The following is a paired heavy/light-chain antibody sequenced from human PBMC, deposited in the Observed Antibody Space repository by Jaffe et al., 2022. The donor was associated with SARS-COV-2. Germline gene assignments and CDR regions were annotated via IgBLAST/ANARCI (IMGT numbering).Heavy chain of an antibody. CDR3: ARESRDIAARPLSGYYYYGMDV. D-gene: IGHD6-6*01. J-gene: IGHJ6*02. V-gene: IGHV4-61*02. Sequence: QVQLQESGPGLVKPSQTLSLTCTVSGGSISSGSYYWSWIRQPAGKGLEWIGRIYTSGSTNYNPSLKSRVTISVDTSKNQFSLKLSSVTAADTAVYYCARESRDIAARPLSGYYYYGMDVWGQGTTVTVSS. CDR2: IYTSGST. CDR1: GGSISSGSYY.
Light chain of an antibody. CDR2: EDN. CDR3: QSYDSSNFVV. CDR1: SGSIASNY. Sequence: NFMLTQPHSVSESPGKTVTISCTRSSGSIASNYVQWYQQRPGSSPTTVIYEDNQRPSGVPDRFSGSIDSSSNSASLTISGLKTEDEADYYCQSYDSSNFVVFGGGTKLTVL. V-gene: IGLV6-57*01. J-gene: IGLJ2*01.